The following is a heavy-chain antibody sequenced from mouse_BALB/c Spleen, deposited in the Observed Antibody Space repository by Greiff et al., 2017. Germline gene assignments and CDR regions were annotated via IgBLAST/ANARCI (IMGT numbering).Heavy chain of an antibody. CDR2: ISSGGSYT. CDR3: ARQGGLYGNSYFDY. D-gene: IGHD2-1*01. CDR1: GFTFSSYA. Sequence: EVKVVESGGGLVKPGGSLKLSCAASGFTFSSYAMSWVRQTPEKRLEWVATISSGGSYTYYPDSVKGRFTISRDNAKNTLYLQMSSLRSEDTAMYYCARQGGLYGNSYFDYWGQGTTLTVSS. V-gene: IGHV5-9-3*01. J-gene: IGHJ2*01.